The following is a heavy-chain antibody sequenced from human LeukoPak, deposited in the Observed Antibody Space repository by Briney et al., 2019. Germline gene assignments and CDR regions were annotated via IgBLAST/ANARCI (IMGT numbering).Heavy chain of an antibody. J-gene: IGHJ4*02. CDR2: ISGSGGST. Sequence: GGSLRLSCAASGFTFSSYAMSWVRQAPGKGLEWVSVISGSGGSTSYADSVKGRFTISRDNSMNTLYLQMNSLRAEDTAVYYCAKDDRIQTRRYSYNYWGQGTLVTVSS. D-gene: IGHD5-18*01. CDR3: AKDDRIQTRRYSYNY. CDR1: GFTFSSYA. V-gene: IGHV3-23*01.